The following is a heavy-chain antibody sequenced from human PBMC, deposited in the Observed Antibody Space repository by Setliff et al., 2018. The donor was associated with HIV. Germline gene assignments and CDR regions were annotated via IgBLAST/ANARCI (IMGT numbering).Heavy chain of an antibody. CDR1: GGSFSGYY. D-gene: IGHD1-26*01. CDR2: IDHTGRI. Sequence: LSLTCAVYGGSFSGYYWNWIRQAPRKGLEWIGEIDHTGRINYNPSLKSRVTMSVDTSKNQLSLKLESVTAADRGVYYCARSRLTWEIDFWGQGKLVTVSS. J-gene: IGHJ4*02. CDR3: ARSRLTWEIDF. V-gene: IGHV4-34*01.